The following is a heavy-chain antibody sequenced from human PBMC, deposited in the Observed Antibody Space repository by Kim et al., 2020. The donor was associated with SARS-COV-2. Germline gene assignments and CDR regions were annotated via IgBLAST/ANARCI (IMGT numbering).Heavy chain of an antibody. CDR3: ARRGALRSSIAARTFDY. V-gene: IGHV4-39*01. J-gene: IGHJ4*02. Sequence: LKSRVTISVDTSKNQFSLKLSSVTAADTAVYYCARRGALRSSIAARTFDYWGQGTLVTVSS. D-gene: IGHD6-6*01.